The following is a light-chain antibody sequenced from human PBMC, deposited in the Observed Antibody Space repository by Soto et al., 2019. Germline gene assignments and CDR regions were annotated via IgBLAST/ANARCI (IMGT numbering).Light chain of an antibody. V-gene: IGKV3-15*01. Sequence: EIVMTQSPATLSVSPGERATLSCRASQSLSSNLAWYQQKPGQAPRLLIYGSSTRATGIPARFSGSGSGTEFTLTISSLQSEDFAVYYCQQYNDWITFGQGTRLESK. CDR3: QQYNDWIT. J-gene: IGKJ5*01. CDR2: GSS. CDR1: QSLSSN.